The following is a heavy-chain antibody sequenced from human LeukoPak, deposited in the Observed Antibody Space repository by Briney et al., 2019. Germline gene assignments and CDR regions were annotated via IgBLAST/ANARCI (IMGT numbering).Heavy chain of an antibody. V-gene: IGHV3-15*01. CDR1: GFTFSNAW. CDR2: IKSKTDGGTT. Sequence: GGSLRLSCAASGFTFSNAWMSWVRQAPGKGLEWVGRIKSKTDGGTTDYAAPVKGRFTISRDDSKNTLYLQMNSLKTEDTAVYYCTTDKGWEGLWFGELSNYYYYYMDVWGKGTTVTISS. D-gene: IGHD3-10*01. J-gene: IGHJ6*03. CDR3: TTDKGWEGLWFGELSNYYYYYMDV.